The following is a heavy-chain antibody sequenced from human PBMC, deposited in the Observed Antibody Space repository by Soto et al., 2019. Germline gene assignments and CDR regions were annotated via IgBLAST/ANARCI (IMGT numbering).Heavy chain of an antibody. CDR2: IYSGGST. CDR1: GFTVSSNY. D-gene: IGHD3-3*01. J-gene: IGHJ5*02. V-gene: IGHV3-66*01. Sequence: GGSLRLSCAASGFTVSSNYMSWVRQAPGKGLEWVSVIYSGGSTYYADSVKGRFTISRDNSKNTLYLQMNSLRAEDTAVYYCARDHITILGNWFDPWGQGTLVTVSS. CDR3: ARDHITILGNWFDP.